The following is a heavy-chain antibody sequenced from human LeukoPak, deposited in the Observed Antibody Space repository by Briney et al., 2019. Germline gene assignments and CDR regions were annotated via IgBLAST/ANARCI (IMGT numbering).Heavy chain of an antibody. CDR3: ARDRQYYDFWSGYYRPNWFDP. CDR2: IYYSGST. Sequence: SETLSLTCTVSGGSISSSSYYWGWIRQPPGKGLEWIGSIYYSGSTYYNPSLKSRVTISVDTSKNQFSLKLSSVTAADTAVYYCARDRQYYDFWSGYYRPNWFDPWGQGTLVTASS. J-gene: IGHJ5*02. D-gene: IGHD3-3*01. CDR1: GGSISSSSYY. V-gene: IGHV4-39*07.